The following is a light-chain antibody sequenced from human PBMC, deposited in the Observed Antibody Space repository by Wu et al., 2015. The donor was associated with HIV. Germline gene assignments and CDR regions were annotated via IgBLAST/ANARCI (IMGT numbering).Light chain of an antibody. CDR2: AAS. V-gene: IGKV3-20*01. J-gene: IGKJ4*01. CDR3: QQYSSSAIT. Sequence: IVLTQSPGTLSLSPGERATLSCRASQSINSNSLAWYQQKPGQAPRLLIYAASDRATDIPDRFSGSGSGTDFTLTINRVEPEDFAVYYCQQYSSSAITFGGGTKVEIK. CDR1: QSINSNS.